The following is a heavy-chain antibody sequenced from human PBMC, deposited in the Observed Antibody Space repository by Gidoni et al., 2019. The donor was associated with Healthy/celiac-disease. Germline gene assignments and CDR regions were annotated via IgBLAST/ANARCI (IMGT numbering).Heavy chain of an antibody. V-gene: IGHV3-23*01. Sequence: EVQLLESGGGLVQPGGSLRLSCAASGFPFSSYAMSWIRQAPGKGLEWVSAISGSGGSTYYADSVKGRFTISRDNSKNTLYLQMNSLRAEDTAVYYCAKDRRLSPLALNWFDPWGQGTLVTVSS. CDR3: AKDRRLSPLALNWFDP. D-gene: IGHD6-25*01. CDR1: GFPFSSYA. CDR2: ISGSGGST. J-gene: IGHJ5*02.